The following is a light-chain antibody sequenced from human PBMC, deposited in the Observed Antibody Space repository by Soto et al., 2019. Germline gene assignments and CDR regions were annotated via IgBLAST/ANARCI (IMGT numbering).Light chain of an antibody. CDR3: LQHSTYPLT. V-gene: IGKV1-17*01. Sequence: DIQMTQFPSSLSASVGDRVTITCRASQGIRNDLGWYQQKPGKAPKRLLYAASSLQSGVPSRFIGSGSGTEFTLSISSLQPEDSATFYCLQHSTYPLTFGQGTKVEIK. CDR1: QGIRND. CDR2: AAS. J-gene: IGKJ1*01.